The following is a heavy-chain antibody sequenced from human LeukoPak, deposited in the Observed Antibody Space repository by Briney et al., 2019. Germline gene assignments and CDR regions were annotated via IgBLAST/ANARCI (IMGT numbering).Heavy chain of an antibody. Sequence: GASVKVSCTASGYTFTSYAMRWVRQAPGQRLEWMGWINAGNGKTKYSQTFQGRVTITRDTSASTAYMELSSLRSEDTAVYYCARAPTPAPYSSGWYRGNWFDPWGQGTLVTVSS. CDR1: GYTFTSYA. CDR3: ARAPTPAPYSSGWYRGNWFDP. J-gene: IGHJ5*02. CDR2: INAGNGKT. V-gene: IGHV1-3*01. D-gene: IGHD6-19*01.